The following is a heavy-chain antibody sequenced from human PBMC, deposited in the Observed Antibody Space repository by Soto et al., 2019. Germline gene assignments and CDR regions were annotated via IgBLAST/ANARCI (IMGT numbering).Heavy chain of an antibody. CDR1: GGSMSKFY. D-gene: IGHD4-17*01. Sequence: QVQVQESGPGLVKPSEPLSLTCSVSGGSMSKFYWSWIRMTAGKRLEWMGRVYATGTSDYYPSLRSRIAMSVDISKKTFSLRLRSVTAADTGVYYCVRDGSKTLRDCFDPWGQGILVTVSS. CDR2: VYATGTS. CDR3: VRDGSKTLRDCFDP. J-gene: IGHJ5*02. V-gene: IGHV4-4*07.